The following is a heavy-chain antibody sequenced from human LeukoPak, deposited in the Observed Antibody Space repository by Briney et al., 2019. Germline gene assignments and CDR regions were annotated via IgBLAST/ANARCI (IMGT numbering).Heavy chain of an antibody. J-gene: IGHJ4*02. D-gene: IGHD5-24*01. CDR2: IRSKANSYAT. CDR3: TRRGRDGYNFDY. CDR1: GFTFSGSA. V-gene: IGHV3-73*01. Sequence: GGSLKLSCAASGFTFSGSAMPWVRQASGKGLEWVGRIRSKANSYATAYAASVKGRFTISRDDSKNTAYLQMNSLKTEDTAVYYCTRRGRDGYNFDYWGQGTLVTVSS.